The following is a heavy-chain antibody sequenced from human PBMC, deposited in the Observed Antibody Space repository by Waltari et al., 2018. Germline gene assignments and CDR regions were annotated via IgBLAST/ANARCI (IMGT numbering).Heavy chain of an antibody. V-gene: IGHV3-49*03. CDR2: IRSKAYGGTT. CDR1: GFTFGDYA. D-gene: IGHD1-1*01. J-gene: IGHJ4*02. CDR3: TREWVQLERYFDY. Sequence: VQLVESGGGLVQPGRSLSRSCTASGFTFGDYAMSWFRQAPGKGLEWVGFIRSKAYGGTTEYAASVKGRFTISRDDSKSIAYLQMNSLKTEDTAVYYCTREWVQLERYFDYWGQGTLVTVSS.